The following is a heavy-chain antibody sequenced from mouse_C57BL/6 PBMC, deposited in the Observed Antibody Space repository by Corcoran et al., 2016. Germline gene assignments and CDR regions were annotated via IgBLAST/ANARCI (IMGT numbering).Heavy chain of an antibody. J-gene: IGHJ2*01. Sequence: EVQLQQSGPVLVKPGASVKMSCKASGYTFTDYYMNWVKQSHGKSLEWIGVINPYNGGTSYNQKFKGKATLTVDKSSSTAYMELNSLTSEDSAVYYCARDYGSSYDWGYFDYWGQGTTLTVSS. CDR2: INPYNGGT. CDR3: ARDYGSSYDWGYFDY. V-gene: IGHV1-19*01. D-gene: IGHD1-1*01. CDR1: GYTFTDYY.